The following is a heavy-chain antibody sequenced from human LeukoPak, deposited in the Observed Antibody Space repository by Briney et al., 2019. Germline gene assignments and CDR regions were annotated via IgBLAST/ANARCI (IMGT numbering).Heavy chain of an antibody. D-gene: IGHD3-22*01. CDR3: ARTNYYDSSGCIDY. CDR1: GFTFSSYA. V-gene: IGHV3-30-3*01. J-gene: IGHJ4*02. CDR2: ISYDGSNK. Sequence: GGSLRLSCAASGFTFSSYAMHWVRQAPGKGLEWVAVISYDGSNKYYADPVKGRFTISRDNSKNTLYLQMNSLRAEDTAVYYCARTNYYDSSGCIDYWGQGTLVTVSS.